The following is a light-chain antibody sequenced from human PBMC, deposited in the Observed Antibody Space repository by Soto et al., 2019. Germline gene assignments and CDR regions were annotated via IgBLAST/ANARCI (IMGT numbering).Light chain of an antibody. J-gene: IGLJ2*01. CDR2: EDN. V-gene: IGLV6-57*02. Sequence: NFMLTQPHSVSESPGKTVTISCTGSGGFIAANYVQWYQQRPGSAPTTVIYEDNQRPSGVPDRFSGSVDYSSNSASLTISGLKTEDEADYYCQSYDFTNVFFGGGTKLTVL. CDR1: GGFIAANY. CDR3: QSYDFTNVF.